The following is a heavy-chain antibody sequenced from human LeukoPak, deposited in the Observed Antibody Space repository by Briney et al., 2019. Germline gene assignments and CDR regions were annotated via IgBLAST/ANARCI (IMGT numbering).Heavy chain of an antibody. CDR1: GYTFTSYG. CDR2: ISAYNGNT. Sequence: ASVKVSCKASGYTFTSYGISWVRQAPGQGLEWMGWISAYNGNTNYAQKLQGRVTMTTDTSTSTVYMELRSLRSDDTAVYYCARMAGYSSGWYEGYWGQGTLVTVSS. D-gene: IGHD6-19*01. CDR3: ARMAGYSSGWYEGY. J-gene: IGHJ4*02. V-gene: IGHV1-18*01.